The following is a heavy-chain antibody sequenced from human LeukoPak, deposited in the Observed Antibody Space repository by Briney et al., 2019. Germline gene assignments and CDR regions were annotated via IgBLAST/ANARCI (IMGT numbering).Heavy chain of an antibody. D-gene: IGHD3-10*01. V-gene: IGHV4-34*01. Sequence: SETLPLTCAVYGGSFSGYYWSWIRQPPGKGLEWLGEINHSGSTNYNTSLKSRVTISVDTSKNQFSLKLSSVTAADTAVYYCARGRTKRTTMVRGEMDVWGKGTTVTVSS. CDR1: GGSFSGYY. CDR3: ARGRTKRTTMVRGEMDV. J-gene: IGHJ6*04. CDR2: INHSGST.